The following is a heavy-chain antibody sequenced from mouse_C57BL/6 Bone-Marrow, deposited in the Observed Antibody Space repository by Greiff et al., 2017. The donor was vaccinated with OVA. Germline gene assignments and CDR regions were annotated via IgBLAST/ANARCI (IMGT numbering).Heavy chain of an antibody. D-gene: IGHD4-1*01. V-gene: IGHV5-6*01. CDR3: ASRTGTFDY. J-gene: IGHJ2*01. CDR1: GFTFSSYG. Sequence: EVHLVESGGDLVKPGGSLKLSCAASGFTFSSYGMSWVRQTPDKRLEWVATISSGGSYTYYPDSVKGRFTISRDNAKNTLYLQMSSLKSEDTAMYYCASRTGTFDYWGQGTTLTVSS. CDR2: ISSGGSYT.